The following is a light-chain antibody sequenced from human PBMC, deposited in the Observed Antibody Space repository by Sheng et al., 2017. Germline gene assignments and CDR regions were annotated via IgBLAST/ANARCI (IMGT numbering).Light chain of an antibody. CDR3: MQGTHSFT. CDR2: KVS. V-gene: IGKV2-30*01. CDR1: QSLVYSDGNTY. Sequence: DVVMTQSPLSLPVTLGQPASISCRSSQSLVYSDGNTYLNWFQQRPGQSPRRLIYKVSNRDSGVPDRFSGSGSGTDFTLKISRVEAEDVGVYYCMQGTHSFTFGPGTKVDI. J-gene: IGKJ3*01.